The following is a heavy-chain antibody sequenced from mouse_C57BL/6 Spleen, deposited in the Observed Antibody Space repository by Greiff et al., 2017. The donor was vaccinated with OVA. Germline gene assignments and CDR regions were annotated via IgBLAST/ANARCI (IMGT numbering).Heavy chain of an antibody. V-gene: IGHV1-61*01. J-gene: IGHJ1*03. CDR1: GYTFTSYW. CDR2: IYPSDSET. Sequence: QVQLQQPGAELVRPGSSVKLSCKASGYTFTSYWMDWVKQRPGQGLERIGNIYPSDSETHYNQKFKDKATLTVDKSSSTAYMQLSSLTSEDSAVYYCARGTVVAKYFDVWGTGTTVTVSS. CDR3: ARGTVVAKYFDV. D-gene: IGHD1-1*01.